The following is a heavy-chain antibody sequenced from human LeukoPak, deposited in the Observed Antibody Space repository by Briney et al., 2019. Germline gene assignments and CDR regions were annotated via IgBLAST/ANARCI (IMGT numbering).Heavy chain of an antibody. D-gene: IGHD4-23*01. Sequence: GESLKISCKGSGYTFANYWIHWVRQMPGKGLEWMGNVYPGDSDTRYSPSFQGQVTISADKSITTTYLQWNSLKASDTAIYYCARQLDYGGFGAFGIWGQGTMVTVSS. V-gene: IGHV5-51*01. CDR1: GYTFANYW. CDR3: ARQLDYGGFGAFGI. CDR2: VYPGDSDT. J-gene: IGHJ3*02.